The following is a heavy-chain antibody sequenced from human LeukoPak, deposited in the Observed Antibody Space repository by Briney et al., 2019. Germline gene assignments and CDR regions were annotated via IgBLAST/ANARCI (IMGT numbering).Heavy chain of an antibody. CDR1: GGTFSSYA. D-gene: IGHD3-9*01. CDR2: IIPIFGTA. J-gene: IGHJ4*02. Sequence: SVKVSCKASGGTFSSYAISWVRQAPGQGLERMGGIIPIFGTANYAQKFQGRVTITADESTSTAYMELSSLRSEDTAVYYCARATYYDILTGRYYFDYWGQGTLVTVSS. CDR3: ARATYYDILTGRYYFDY. V-gene: IGHV1-69*01.